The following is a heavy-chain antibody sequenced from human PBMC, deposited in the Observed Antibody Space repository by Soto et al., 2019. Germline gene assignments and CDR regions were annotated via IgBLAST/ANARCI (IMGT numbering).Heavy chain of an antibody. CDR1: GGSISSGGYY. J-gene: IGHJ6*02. D-gene: IGHD6-6*01. V-gene: IGHV4-31*03. Sequence: QVQLQESGPGLVKPSQTLSLTCTVSGGSISSGGYYWTWIRQHPGKALEWIGYNYYSVITYYHPSLKSRVTISLDTSKNQFALKLSSVTAADTAVYYCARGSSIAGLYYGMDVWGQGTTVTVSS. CDR3: ARGSSIAGLYYGMDV. CDR2: NYYSVIT.